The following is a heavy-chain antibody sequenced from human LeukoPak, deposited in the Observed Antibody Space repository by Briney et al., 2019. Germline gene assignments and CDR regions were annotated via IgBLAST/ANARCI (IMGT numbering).Heavy chain of an antibody. CDR3: SQLSRGF. CDR2: IRPKAECATT. CDR1: GFTLGDAW. D-gene: IGHD3-22*01. J-gene: IGHJ4*02. Sequence: GGSLRLSCVASGFTLGDAWMSWVRQAPGRGLECVGRIRPKAECATTDFAERGNDRFTVSRDDSKDTMYLEINNRKTEDTGLYYCSQLSRGFWGQGTQVSVSS. V-gene: IGHV3-15*01.